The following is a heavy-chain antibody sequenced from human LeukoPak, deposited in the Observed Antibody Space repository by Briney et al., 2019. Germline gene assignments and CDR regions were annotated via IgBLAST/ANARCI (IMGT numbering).Heavy chain of an antibody. Sequence: SETLSLTCAVSGGSTSSGGYSWSWIRRPPGKGLEWIGYIYYSGSINYNPSLKSRVTISVDTSKNQFSLKLSSVTAADTAVYYCARSRGYSYGTTFLDYWGQGTLVTVSS. J-gene: IGHJ4*02. D-gene: IGHD5-18*01. CDR1: GGSTSSGGYS. CDR2: IYYSGSI. CDR3: ARSRGYSYGTTFLDY. V-gene: IGHV4-61*08.